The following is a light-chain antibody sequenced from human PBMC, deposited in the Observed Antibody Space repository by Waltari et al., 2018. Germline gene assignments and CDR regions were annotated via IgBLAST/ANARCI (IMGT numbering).Light chain of an antibody. CDR2: EVN. V-gene: IGLV2-23*02. CDR1: GRDVGSYKL. J-gene: IGLJ2*01. Sequence: QSALTQPASVSGSPGQSITISCSGNGRDVGSYKLVSWYQQHSGKAPKLIIYEVNMRPSGVSDRFSGSKSGVTASLTISGLQAEDEAVYFCCSFAANSIVIFGGGTKLTVL. CDR3: CSFAANSIVI.